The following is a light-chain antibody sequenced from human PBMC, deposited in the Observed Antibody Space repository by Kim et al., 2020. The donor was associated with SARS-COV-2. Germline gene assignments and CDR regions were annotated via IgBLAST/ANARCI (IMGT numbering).Light chain of an antibody. CDR2: YND. V-gene: IGLV1-47*02. J-gene: IGLJ3*02. CDR1: SPNIGRCY. CDR3: FVWDASRGGWV. Sequence: QSVVTQPPSASGSPGQWVIISCSGSSPNIGRCYYYWFQHFPGVAPQLLLFYNDQRPPGVPYRFSASKSGTSASLAVSGRRSEDEAVYYCFVWDASRGGWVFGGGTQLTVL.